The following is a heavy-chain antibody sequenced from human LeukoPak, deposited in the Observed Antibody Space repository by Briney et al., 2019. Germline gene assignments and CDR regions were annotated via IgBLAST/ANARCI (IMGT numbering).Heavy chain of an antibody. V-gene: IGHV1-18*01. Sequence: ASVKVSCKASSYTFTSYGISWVRQAPGQGLEWMGWISAYNGNTNYAQKLQGRVTMTTDTSTSTAYMELRSLRSDDTAVYYCARGPSRGPIFGVVILYYFDYWGQGTLVTVSP. J-gene: IGHJ4*02. CDR1: SYTFTSYG. D-gene: IGHD3-3*01. CDR2: ISAYNGNT. CDR3: ARGPSRGPIFGVVILYYFDY.